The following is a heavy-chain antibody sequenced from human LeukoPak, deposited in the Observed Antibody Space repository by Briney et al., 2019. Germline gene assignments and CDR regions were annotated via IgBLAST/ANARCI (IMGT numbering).Heavy chain of an antibody. CDR1: GYTFTGYY. J-gene: IGHJ5*02. Sequence: ASVKVSCKASGYTFTGYYIHWVRQAPGQGLEWMGGINPSRDSTSYAQKFQGRVTMTRDMSTSTVYLDLSSLRSEDTAVYYCARSVAGTRLHHAWFDPWGQGTLVTVSS. V-gene: IGHV1-46*01. CDR2: INPSRDST. D-gene: IGHD6-19*01. CDR3: ARSVAGTRLHHAWFDP.